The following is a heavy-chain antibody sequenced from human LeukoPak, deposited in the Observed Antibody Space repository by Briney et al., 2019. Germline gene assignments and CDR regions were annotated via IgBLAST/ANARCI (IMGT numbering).Heavy chain of an antibody. D-gene: IGHD3-3*01. CDR3: ARDPPGVTIFGVVMPHYYYYMDV. Sequence: SGGSLRLSCAASGFTFSIHGMHWVRQAPGKGLEWLTLIQNDGGNEYYADSVKGRFTISRDNSKNTLFLQLNGLRAEVTAVYYCARDPPGVTIFGVVMPHYYYYMDVWGKGTTVTVSS. CDR1: GFTFSIHG. J-gene: IGHJ6*03. V-gene: IGHV3-30*02. CDR2: IQNDGGNE.